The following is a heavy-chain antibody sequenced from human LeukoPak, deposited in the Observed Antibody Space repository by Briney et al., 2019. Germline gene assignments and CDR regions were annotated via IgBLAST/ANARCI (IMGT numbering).Heavy chain of an antibody. J-gene: IGHJ4*02. CDR1: GFSLYSSGVG. CDR3: AHRRPGHLTGWDNSYFDN. D-gene: IGHD1/OR15-1a*01. Sequence: ESGPTLVIPTQTLTLTCTFSGFSLYSSGVGVGWIRQPPGRALEWLAVNYWDDDKRYNPSLRSRLTMSKDASRNQVFLVVANMDPVDTATYYCAHRRPGHLTGWDNSYFDNWGPGTLVTVSS. CDR2: NYWDDDK. V-gene: IGHV2-5*02.